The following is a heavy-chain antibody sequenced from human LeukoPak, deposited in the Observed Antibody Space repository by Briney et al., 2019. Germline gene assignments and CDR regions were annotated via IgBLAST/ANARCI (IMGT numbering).Heavy chain of an antibody. D-gene: IGHD4-23*01. CDR3: ARDNSVEDIASWFDP. V-gene: IGHV1-69*06. CDR2: IIPIFGTA. CDR1: GGTFSSYA. Sequence: ASVKVSCKASGGTFSSYAISWVRQAPGQGLEWMGGIIPIFGTANYAQKFQGRVTITADKSTSTAYMELSSLRSEDTAVYYCARDNSVEDIASWFDPWGQGTLVTVSP. J-gene: IGHJ5*02.